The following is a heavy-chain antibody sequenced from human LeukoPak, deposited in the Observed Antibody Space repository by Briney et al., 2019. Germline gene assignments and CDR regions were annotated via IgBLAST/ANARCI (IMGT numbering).Heavy chain of an antibody. Sequence: PGGSLRLSCAASGFTFSSYWMSWVRQAPGRGLEWVSYVSSSSSTINYADSVKGRFTISRDNAKNSLSLQMNSLRAEDTAVYYCARGRGSGNRFDYWGQGTLVTVPS. CDR3: ARGRGSGNRFDY. CDR2: VSSSSSTI. CDR1: GFTFSSYW. J-gene: IGHJ4*02. V-gene: IGHV3-48*01. D-gene: IGHD2-15*01.